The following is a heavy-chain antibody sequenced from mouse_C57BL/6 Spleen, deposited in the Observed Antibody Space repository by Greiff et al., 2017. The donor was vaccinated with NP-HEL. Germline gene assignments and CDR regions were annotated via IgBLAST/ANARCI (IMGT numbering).Heavy chain of an antibody. V-gene: IGHV1-54*01. CDR2: INPGSGGT. CDR3: ASGNYYDYAYAMDY. J-gene: IGHJ4*01. CDR1: GYAFTNYL. D-gene: IGHD2-4*01. Sequence: QVQLQQSGAELVRPGTSVKVSCKASGYAFTNYLIEWVKQRPGQGLEWIGVINPGSGGTNYNEKFKGKATLTADKSSSTAYMQLSSLTSEDSAVYFCASGNYYDYAYAMDYWGQGTSVTVSS.